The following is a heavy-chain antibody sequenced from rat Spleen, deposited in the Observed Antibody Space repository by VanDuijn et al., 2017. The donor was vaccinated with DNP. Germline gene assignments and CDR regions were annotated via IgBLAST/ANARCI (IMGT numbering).Heavy chain of an antibody. CDR1: GFTFNYYW. Sequence: EVQLVESGGGLVQPGRSLKLSCVASGFTFNYYWMAWVRQVPGKGLEWIASITSGSGSTSYLDSVRGRFSISRDDAKDTLSLQMNSLRSEDTATYYCARTTRVYWYFDFWGPGTMVTVSS. CDR2: ITSGSGST. D-gene: IGHD1-4*01. CDR3: ARTTRVYWYFDF. V-gene: IGHV5-31*01. J-gene: IGHJ1*01.